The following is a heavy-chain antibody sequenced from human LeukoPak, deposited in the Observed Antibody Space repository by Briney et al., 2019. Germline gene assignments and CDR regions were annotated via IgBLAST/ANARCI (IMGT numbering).Heavy chain of an antibody. Sequence: SETLSLTCTVSGDSISSYYWSWIGQPPEKGLEWIGYIYYSGSTNYNPSLKSRVTISVDTSKTQFSLKMNSVTAADTAVYYCARLQRITMAGPDYWYFDLWGRGTLVTVSS. CDR3: ARLQRITMAGPDYWYFDL. CDR1: GDSISSYY. J-gene: IGHJ2*01. V-gene: IGHV4-59*01. CDR2: IYYSGST. D-gene: IGHD3-10*01.